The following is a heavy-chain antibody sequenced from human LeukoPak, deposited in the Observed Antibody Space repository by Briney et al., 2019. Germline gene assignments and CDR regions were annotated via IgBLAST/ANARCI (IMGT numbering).Heavy chain of an antibody. CDR2: INPNSGGT. Sequence: GASVKVSCKASGYTFTGYYMHWVRQAPGQGLEWMGRINPNSGGTNYAQKFQGRVTMTRDTSISTAYMELSRLRSDDTAVYYCARGRYYDILTGYYSLWGQGTLVTVSS. J-gene: IGHJ4*02. V-gene: IGHV1-2*06. CDR3: ARGRYYDILTGYYSL. D-gene: IGHD3-9*01. CDR1: GYTFTGYY.